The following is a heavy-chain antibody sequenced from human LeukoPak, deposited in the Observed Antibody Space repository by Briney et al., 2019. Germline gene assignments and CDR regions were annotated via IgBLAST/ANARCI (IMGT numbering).Heavy chain of an antibody. D-gene: IGHD6-13*01. J-gene: IGHJ4*02. Sequence: PSETLSLTCAVYGGSFSGYYWSWIRQPPGKGGEWIGEINHSGSTNYNPSLKSRVIISVDTSKNHFSLKLNSVTAADTAVYHCARQQGDYVDYWGQGTLVTVSS. V-gene: IGHV4-34*01. CDR2: INHSGST. CDR1: GGSFSGYY. CDR3: ARQQGDYVDY.